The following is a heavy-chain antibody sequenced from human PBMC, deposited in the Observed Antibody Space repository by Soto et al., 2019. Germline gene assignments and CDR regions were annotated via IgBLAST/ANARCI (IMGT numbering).Heavy chain of an antibody. V-gene: IGHV4-59*01. D-gene: IGHD5-18*01. CDR2: IYYSVST. CDR1: GGSISSYY. J-gene: IGHJ6*02. CDR3: ARGPVDKAMDYYYYYGMDV. Sequence: PXATLSLTFTVSGGSISSYYWSGIRQPPGKGLEWIGYIYYSVSTNYNPSLKSRVTISVDTSKNQFSLKLSSVTAADTAVYYCARGPVDKAMDYYYYYGMDVWGQGTTVTVSS.